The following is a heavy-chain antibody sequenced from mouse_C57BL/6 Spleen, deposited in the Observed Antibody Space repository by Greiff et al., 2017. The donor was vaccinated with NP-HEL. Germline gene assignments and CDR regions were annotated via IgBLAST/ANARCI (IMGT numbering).Heavy chain of an antibody. V-gene: IGHV1-53*01. CDR2: INPSNGGT. J-gene: IGHJ4*01. Sequence: QVQLKQPGTELVKPGASVKLSCKASGYTFTSYWMHWVKQRPGQGLEWIGNINPSNGGTNYNEKFKSKATLTVDKSSSTAYMQLSSLTSEDSAVYYCARWGTTVVATPYYYAMDYWGQGTSVTVSS. D-gene: IGHD1-1*01. CDR3: ARWGTTVVATPYYYAMDY. CDR1: GYTFTSYW.